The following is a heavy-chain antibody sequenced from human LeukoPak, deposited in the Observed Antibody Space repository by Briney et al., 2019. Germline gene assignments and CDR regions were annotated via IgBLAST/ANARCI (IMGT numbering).Heavy chain of an antibody. CDR2: INHSGST. CDR3: ARRVVGGAVDY. V-gene: IGHV4-34*01. J-gene: IGHJ4*02. D-gene: IGHD2-15*01. Sequence: SETLSLTCAVYGGSFSGCYWSWIRQPPGKGLEWIGEINHSGSTNYNPSLKSRVTISVDTSKNQFSLKLSSVTAADTAVYYCARRVVGGAVDYWGQGTLVTVSS. CDR1: GGSFSGCY.